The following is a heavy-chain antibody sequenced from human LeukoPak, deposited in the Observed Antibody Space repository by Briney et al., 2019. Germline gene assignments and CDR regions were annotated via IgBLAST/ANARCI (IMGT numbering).Heavy chain of an antibody. CDR2: IYYSGST. J-gene: IGHJ6*03. CDR3: ARDVTRLHPYYYYYMDV. V-gene: IGHV4-59*01. D-gene: IGHD4-11*01. Sequence: PSETLSLTCTVSGGSISSYYWSWIRQPPGKGLEWIGYIYYSGSTNYNPSLKSRVTISVDTSKNQFSLKLSSVTAADTAVYYCARDVTRLHPYYYYYMDVWGKGTTVTVSS. CDR1: GGSISSYY.